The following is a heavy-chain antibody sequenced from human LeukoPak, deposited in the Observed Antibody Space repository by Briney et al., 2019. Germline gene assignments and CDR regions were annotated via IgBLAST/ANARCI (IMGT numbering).Heavy chain of an antibody. Sequence: SSETLSLTCAVYGGSFSGYYWSWIRQPPGKGLEWIGEINHSGSTNYNPSLKSRVTISVDTSKNQFSLKLSSVTAADTAVYYCARGYVGWFDPWGQGTLVTVSS. CDR2: INHSGST. D-gene: IGHD2-15*01. CDR3: ARGYVGWFDP. CDR1: GGSFSGYY. V-gene: IGHV4-34*01. J-gene: IGHJ5*02.